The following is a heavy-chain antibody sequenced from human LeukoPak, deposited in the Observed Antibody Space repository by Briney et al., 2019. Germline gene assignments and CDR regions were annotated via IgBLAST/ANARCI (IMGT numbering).Heavy chain of an antibody. CDR2: IYYSGST. CDR3: AREKGTLRAFDI. CDR1: GGSISRYY. D-gene: IGHD3-10*01. J-gene: IGHJ3*02. V-gene: IGHV4-59*01. Sequence: ASETLSLTCTVSGGSISRYYWSWIRQPPGKGLEWIGYIYYSGSTNYNPSLKGRVTISVDTSKNQFSLKLSSVTAADTAVYYCAREKGTLRAFDIWGQGTMVTVSS.